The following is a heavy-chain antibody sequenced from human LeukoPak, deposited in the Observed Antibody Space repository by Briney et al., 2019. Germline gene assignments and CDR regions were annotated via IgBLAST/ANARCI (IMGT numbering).Heavy chain of an antibody. Sequence: SVKVSCKASGGTFSSYAISWVRQAPGQGLEWMGRIIPILGIANYAQKFQGRVTITADKSTSTAYMELSSLRSEDTAVYYCARGESGNYFPGYYYYGNDGWGQGTTVTVSS. J-gene: IGHJ6*02. D-gene: IGHD1-26*01. CDR2: IIPILGIA. CDR1: GGTFSSYA. V-gene: IGHV1-69*04. CDR3: ARGESGNYFPGYYYYGNDG.